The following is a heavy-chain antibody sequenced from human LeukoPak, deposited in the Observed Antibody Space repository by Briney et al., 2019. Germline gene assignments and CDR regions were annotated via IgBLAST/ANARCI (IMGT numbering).Heavy chain of an antibody. CDR2: ISSTSTTK. D-gene: IGHD4-17*01. Sequence: GGTQRLSCAASGFTFSTYSMIWVRHTPAEGLEWLSYISSTSTTKYYADSVKGRFTISRNNAENLLYLHMNSLRGEDTAVYYCARDVGPTVQPTPVDFWGQGTLVTVYS. J-gene: IGHJ4*02. CDR3: ARDVGPTVQPTPVDF. CDR1: GFTFSTYS. V-gene: IGHV3-48*01.